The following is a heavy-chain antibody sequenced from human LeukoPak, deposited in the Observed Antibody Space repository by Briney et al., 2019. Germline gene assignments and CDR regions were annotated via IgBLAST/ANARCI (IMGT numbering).Heavy chain of an antibody. V-gene: IGHV4-34*01. CDR3: ARRRDGYNSRFDY. D-gene: IGHD5-24*01. CDR1: GGSFSGYY. CDR2: INHSGST. J-gene: IGHJ4*02. Sequence: SETLSLTCAVYGGSFSGYYWSWIRQPPGKGLEWIGEINHSGSTNYSPSLKSRVTISVDTSKNQFSLKLSSVTAADTAVYYYARRRDGYNSRFDYWGQGTLVTVSS.